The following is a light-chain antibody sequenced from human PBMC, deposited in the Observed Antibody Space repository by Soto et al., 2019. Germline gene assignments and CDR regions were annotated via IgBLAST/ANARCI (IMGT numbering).Light chain of an antibody. J-gene: IGKJ3*01. CDR1: QSVGSNY. CDR2: GAS. V-gene: IGKV3-20*01. Sequence: EIVLTQSPGTLSLSPGERATLSCRASQSVGSNYLAWYQQKPGQSPGLLIFGASSRATGIPDRFSSSGSGTDFTLTISRLEPEDFAVYYCQQYGTSPRFTFGPGTKVDV. CDR3: QQYGTSPRFT.